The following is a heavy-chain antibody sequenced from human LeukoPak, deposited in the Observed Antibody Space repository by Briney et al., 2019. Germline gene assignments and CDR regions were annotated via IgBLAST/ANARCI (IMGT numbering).Heavy chain of an antibody. CDR1: GFTFSSYS. CDR2: ISVSSNTI. Sequence: GSLRLSCAASGFTFSSYSMNWVHQAPGKGLEWVSYISVSSNTIYYADSVKGRFTISRDNAKNSLYLQMNSLGPEDTAVYYCARDPYSGNYGNYYYYYYMDVWGKGTTVTISS. J-gene: IGHJ6*03. V-gene: IGHV3-48*01. D-gene: IGHD1-26*01. CDR3: ARDPYSGNYGNYYYYYYMDV.